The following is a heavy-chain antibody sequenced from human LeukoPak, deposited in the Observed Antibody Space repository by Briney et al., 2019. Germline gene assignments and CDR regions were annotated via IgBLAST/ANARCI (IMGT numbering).Heavy chain of an antibody. Sequence: PGASVKVSCKVSGYHCTDYHVHWVRQAPGQGLEWVGRISTDSGDTIYAPKFQGRVAVTRDTSINTAYMELSRLTSDDAAVYYCAGLGSTVKGRIDPWGQGTPVTVSS. V-gene: IGHV1-2*02. D-gene: IGHD5/OR15-5a*01. CDR2: ISTDSGDT. J-gene: IGHJ5*02. CDR3: AGLGSTVKGRIDP. CDR1: GYHCTDYH.